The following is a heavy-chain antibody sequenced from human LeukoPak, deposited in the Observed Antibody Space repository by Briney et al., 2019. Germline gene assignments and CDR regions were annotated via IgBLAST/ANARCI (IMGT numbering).Heavy chain of an antibody. J-gene: IGHJ5*02. V-gene: IGHV1-69*05. CDR3: ARPYCSSTSCYDTSHWFDP. Sequence: ASVKVSCKASGGTFSSYAISWVRQAPGQGLEWMRGIIPIFGTANYAQKFQGRVTITTDESTSTAYMELSSLRSEDTAVYYCARPYCSSTSCYDTSHWFDPWGQGTLVTVSS. CDR2: IIPIFGTA. CDR1: GGTFSSYA. D-gene: IGHD2-2*01.